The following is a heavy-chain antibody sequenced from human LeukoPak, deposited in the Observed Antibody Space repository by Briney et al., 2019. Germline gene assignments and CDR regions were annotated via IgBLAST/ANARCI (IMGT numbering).Heavy chain of an antibody. V-gene: IGHV3-73*01. CDR2: IRSKRNNYAT. CDR3: SRLEDSSPIEVALDI. CDR1: GVTFSGSI. J-gene: IGHJ3*02. D-gene: IGHD6-13*01. Sequence: GGSLKLSCAASGVTFSGSIMHWVRQAAGKGLEWVGRIRSKRNNYATAYAASVKGRFTISRDDSKNTAYLHMDSLKTEDTALYYCSRLEDSSPIEVALDIWGQGTVVTVSS.